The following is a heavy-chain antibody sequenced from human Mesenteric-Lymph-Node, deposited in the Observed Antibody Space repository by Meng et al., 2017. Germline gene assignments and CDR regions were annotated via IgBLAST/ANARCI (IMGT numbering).Heavy chain of an antibody. CDR1: GGSISSDGYY. V-gene: IGHV4-31*03. Sequence: QVPLPGSGPGPVKPSQTLSLTCTVSGGSISSDGYYWSWIRQHPGKGLEWIGYIHDSGSTYYNPSLKSRVTISADTSKNQFSLKLSSVTAADTAVYYCARGPTTYFDYWGQGTLVTVFS. CDR3: ARGPTTYFDY. J-gene: IGHJ4*02. CDR2: IHDSGST. D-gene: IGHD4-17*01.